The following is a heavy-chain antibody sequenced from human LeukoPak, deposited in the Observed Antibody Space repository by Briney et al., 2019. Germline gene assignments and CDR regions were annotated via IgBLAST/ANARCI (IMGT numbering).Heavy chain of an antibody. D-gene: IGHD6-19*01. CDR1: GFTFSSYA. CDR2: ISGSGADT. Sequence: GGSLRLSPAASGFTFSSYAMSWVRRAPGKGLEWVSSISGSGADTYYTQSVKGRFAVSRDNSKNTLILQMDSLRADDTALYFCARDPYNTAVANTNGWFDPWGQGTLVTVSS. CDR3: ARDPYNTAVANTNGWFDP. J-gene: IGHJ5*02. V-gene: IGHV3-23*01.